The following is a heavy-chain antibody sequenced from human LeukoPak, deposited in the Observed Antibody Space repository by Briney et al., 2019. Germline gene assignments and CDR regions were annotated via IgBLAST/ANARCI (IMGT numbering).Heavy chain of an antibody. J-gene: IGHJ3*02. CDR3: AKDPKGLWFGESAFDT. V-gene: IGHV3-23*01. CDR1: GFTFSSYA. CDR2: ISGSGGST. Sequence: GGSLRLSCAASGFTFSSYAMSWVRQAPGKGLEWVSAISGSGGSTYYADSVKGRFTISRDNSKNTLYLQMNSLRAEDTAVYYCAKDPKGLWFGESAFDTWGQGTMVTVSS. D-gene: IGHD3-10*01.